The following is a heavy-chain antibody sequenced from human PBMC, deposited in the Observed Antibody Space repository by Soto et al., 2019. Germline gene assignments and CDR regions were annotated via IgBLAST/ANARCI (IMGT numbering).Heavy chain of an antibody. Sequence: QVQLVQSGAEVKKPGASVKVSCKASGYTFTTYGLHWVRQAPGQRLEWMGWINAGNGNTKYSQKFQDRVTITRDTFVSTAYMELSSLRSEDTAVYYCAVEWDLPVRFDYRGQGTLVTVSS. D-gene: IGHD1-26*01. CDR3: AVEWDLPVRFDY. CDR1: GYTFTTYG. J-gene: IGHJ4*02. CDR2: INAGNGNT. V-gene: IGHV1-3*01.